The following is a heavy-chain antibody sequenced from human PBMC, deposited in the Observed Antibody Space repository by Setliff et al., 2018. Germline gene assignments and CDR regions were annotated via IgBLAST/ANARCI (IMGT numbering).Heavy chain of an antibody. V-gene: IGHV4-61*02. CDR1: GGSISSGSYY. CDR3: ARGRGYSYGSTFHYYYGMDV. J-gene: IGHJ6*02. CDR2: IYTSGST. Sequence: PSETLSLTCTVSGGSISSGSYYWSWIRQPAGKGLEWIGRIYTSGSTNYNPSLKSRVTISVETSKNQFSLKLSSVTAADTAVYYCARGRGYSYGSTFHYYYGMDVWGQGTTVTVSS. D-gene: IGHD5-18*01.